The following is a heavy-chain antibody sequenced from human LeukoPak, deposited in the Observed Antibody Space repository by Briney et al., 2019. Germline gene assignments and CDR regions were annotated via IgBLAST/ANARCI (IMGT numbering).Heavy chain of an antibody. CDR1: GFTFSSYS. CDR3: ARDGLGIDY. Sequence: GGSLRLPCAASGFTFSSYSMNWVRQTPGKGLEWVSSISSGSGYIHYADSVKGRFTISRDNAKKSLYLQMNSLRAEDTAVYYCARDGLGIDYWGQGTLVTVSS. V-gene: IGHV3-21*01. CDR2: ISSGSGYI. J-gene: IGHJ4*02. D-gene: IGHD3-10*01.